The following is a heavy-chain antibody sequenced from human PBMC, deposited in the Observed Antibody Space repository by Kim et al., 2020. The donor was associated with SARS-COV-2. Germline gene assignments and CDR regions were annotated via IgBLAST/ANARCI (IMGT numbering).Heavy chain of an antibody. D-gene: IGHD3-22*01. V-gene: IGHV3-15*01. CDR3: TTGADYYDRSGQGGY. Sequence: APVKGRFTVSRDDSKNTLYLQMNSLKTEDTAVYYCTTGADYYDRSGQGGYWGQGTLVTVSS. J-gene: IGHJ4*02.